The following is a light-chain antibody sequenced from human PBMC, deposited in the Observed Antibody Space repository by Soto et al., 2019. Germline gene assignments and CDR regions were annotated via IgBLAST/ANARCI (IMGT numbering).Light chain of an antibody. Sequence: IVITQSPATLSVSPGERVTLSCRASQNVGTNLAWYQQKPGQAPRLLIYGSSTRATGIPATFSGSGSGTEFTLTISSLRSEESAVYYCQQYNNWGLSFGGGTKVDIK. V-gene: IGKV3D-15*01. CDR1: QNVGTN. J-gene: IGKJ4*01. CDR3: QQYNNWGLS. CDR2: GSS.